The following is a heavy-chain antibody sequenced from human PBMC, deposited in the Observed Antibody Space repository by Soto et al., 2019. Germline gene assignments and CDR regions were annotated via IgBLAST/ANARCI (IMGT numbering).Heavy chain of an antibody. Sequence: GASVKVSCKASGYTFTGYYMRWVRQAPGQGLEWMGWINPNSGGTNYAQKFQGRVTMTRDTSISTAYMELSRLRSDDTAVYYCACGGYCSGGSCYGPRYYYGMDVWGQGTTVTVSS. CDR1: GYTFTGYY. J-gene: IGHJ6*02. CDR3: ACGGYCSGGSCYGPRYYYGMDV. V-gene: IGHV1-2*02. D-gene: IGHD2-15*01. CDR2: INPNSGGT.